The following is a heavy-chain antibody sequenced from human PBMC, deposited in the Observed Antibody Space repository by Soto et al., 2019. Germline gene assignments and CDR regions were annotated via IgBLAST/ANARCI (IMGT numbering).Heavy chain of an antibody. J-gene: IGHJ4*02. Sequence: SESLSLTCAVYGESFSGYYWTWIRQPPGKGLEWSGEVNHSGSTNYNPSLKSRVTISVDTSKNQFSLKLSSVTAADTAVYYCARKMTTVDYWGQGTLVTVSS. CDR3: ARKMTTVDY. V-gene: IGHV4-34*01. D-gene: IGHD4-4*01. CDR1: GESFSGYY. CDR2: VNHSGST.